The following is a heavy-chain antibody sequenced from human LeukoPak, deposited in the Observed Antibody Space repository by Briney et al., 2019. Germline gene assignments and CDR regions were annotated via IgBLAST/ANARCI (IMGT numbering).Heavy chain of an antibody. V-gene: IGHV4-30-2*01. D-gene: IGHD3-22*01. CDR3: ARDGMDYYDSSGFSW. CDR1: GGSISSGGYS. J-gene: IGHJ4*02. Sequence: SETLSLTCAVSGGSISSGGYSWSWIRQPPGKGLEWIGYIYHSGSTYYNPSLKSRVTMSVDTSKNQFSLKLSSVTAADTAVYYCARDGMDYYDSSGFSWWGQGTLVTVSS. CDR2: IYHSGST.